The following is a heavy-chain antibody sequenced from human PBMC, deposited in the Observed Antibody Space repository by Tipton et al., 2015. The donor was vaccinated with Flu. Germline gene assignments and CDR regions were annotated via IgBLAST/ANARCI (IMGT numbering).Heavy chain of an antibody. CDR3: ARFPPKNYDISPDDGMDV. D-gene: IGHD3-9*01. Sequence: SLRLSCAASGFTFSVYTTNWVRQAPGKGLEWVSSISSTSSYKYYADSVKGRFTISRDNAKNSLWLQMDSLRGDDTAVYYCARFPPKNYDISPDDGMDVWGQGTTVIVSS. CDR2: ISSTSSYK. CDR1: GFTFSVYT. J-gene: IGHJ6*02. V-gene: IGHV3-21*01.